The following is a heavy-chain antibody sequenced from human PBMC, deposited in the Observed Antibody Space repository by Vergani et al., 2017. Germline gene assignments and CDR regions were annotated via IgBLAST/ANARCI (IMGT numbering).Heavy chain of an antibody. CDR2: IYYSGST. CDR1: GGSVSSGSYY. D-gene: IGHD4-11*01. Sequence: QVQLQESGPGLVKPSETLSLTCTVSGGSVSSGSYYWSWIRQPAGKGLEWIGYIYYSGSTNYNPSLKIRVTISVDTSKNQFSLKLSSVTAADTAVYYCARAPTLTTGGWFDPWGQGSLVTVSS. V-gene: IGHV4-61*10. J-gene: IGHJ5*02. CDR3: ARAPTLTTGGWFDP.